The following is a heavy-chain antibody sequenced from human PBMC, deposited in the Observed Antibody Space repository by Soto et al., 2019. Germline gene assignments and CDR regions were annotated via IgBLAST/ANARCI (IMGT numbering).Heavy chain of an antibody. D-gene: IGHD2-15*01. CDR2: ITNRGTHT. CDR3: ARAHEVAWFDS. Sequence: GVLRLSFTSSGFSFSSCTINCGRHAPGNGLQWVASITNRGTHTYSADSVKGRFTISRDNDKNSLYLQMNNLRAEDTATYYCARAHEVAWFDSWGLGTLVTVSS. CDR1: GFSFSSCT. V-gene: IGHV3-21*06. J-gene: IGHJ5*01.